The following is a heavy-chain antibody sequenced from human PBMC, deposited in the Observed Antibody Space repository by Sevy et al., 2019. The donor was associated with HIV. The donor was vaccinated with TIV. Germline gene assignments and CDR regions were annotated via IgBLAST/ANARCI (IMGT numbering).Heavy chain of an antibody. Sequence: SETLSLTCTVSGDSISSYYWTWIRQPPGKGLEWIAYIYHRGNFNYNPSLKSRVTISVDTSKNQFSLKMSSVTAADTAVYYCARVGPRPKGGNSFLHWGRGTLVTVSS. CDR2: IYHRGNF. CDR3: ARVGPRPKGGNSFLH. CDR1: GDSISSYY. J-gene: IGHJ4*02. D-gene: IGHD2-21*01. V-gene: IGHV4-59*01.